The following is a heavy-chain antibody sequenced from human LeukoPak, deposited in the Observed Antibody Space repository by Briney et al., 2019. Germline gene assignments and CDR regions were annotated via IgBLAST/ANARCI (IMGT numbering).Heavy chain of an antibody. CDR2: INPNSGDT. CDR3: ARGQANDYGDYAGWGH. Sequence: GASVKVSCKASGYTFTGYYMHWVRQAPGQGLGWMGWINPNSGDTNYAQNFQGRVTMTRDTSISTAYMELGRLRSDDTAVYYCARGQANDYGDYAGWGHWGQGTLVTVSS. CDR1: GYTFTGYY. J-gene: IGHJ4*02. V-gene: IGHV1-2*02. D-gene: IGHD4-17*01.